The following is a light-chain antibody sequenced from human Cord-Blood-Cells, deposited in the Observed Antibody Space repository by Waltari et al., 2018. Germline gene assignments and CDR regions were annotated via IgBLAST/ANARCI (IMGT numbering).Light chain of an antibody. CDR1: QSVSSSY. CDR2: GAS. J-gene: IGKJ3*01. CDR3: QQYGSSPT. Sequence: EIVLTHSPGTLSLSPGERATLSCRASQSVSSSYLSWYQQKPGQAPRLLIYGASSRATGIPDRFSGSGSGTDFTLTISRLEPEEFAVYYCQQYGSSPTFGPGTKVDIK. V-gene: IGKV3-20*01.